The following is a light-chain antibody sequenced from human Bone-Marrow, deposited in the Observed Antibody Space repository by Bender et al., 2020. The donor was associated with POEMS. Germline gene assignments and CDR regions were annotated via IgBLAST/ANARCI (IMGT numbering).Light chain of an antibody. CDR1: SADIGNSNL. CDR2: DVA. Sequence: QSVLTQPASVSGSPGQSITISCTGTSADIGNSNLVSWYQHLPGKVPQVILFDVAKRPSGVADRFSGSKSGTTASLSVSGLQTEDEADYFCSSYTTTVAVFGGGTKLTVL. CDR3: SSYTTTVAV. J-gene: IGLJ2*01. V-gene: IGLV2-14*02.